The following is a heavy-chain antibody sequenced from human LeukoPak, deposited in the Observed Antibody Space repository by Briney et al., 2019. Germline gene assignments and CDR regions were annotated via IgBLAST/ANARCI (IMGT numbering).Heavy chain of an antibody. V-gene: IGHV4-34*01. Sequence: SETLSLTCAVYGGSFSGYYWSWIRQRPGKRLEWIGEINHSGSTNYNPSLKSRVTISADTSKHQFSLRLTSVTAADTAVYYCARGLNNRKSGRRFDVFEIWGQGTMVTVSS. CDR2: INHSGST. CDR1: GGSFSGYY. CDR3: ARGLNNRKSGRRFDVFEI. J-gene: IGHJ3*02. D-gene: IGHD1-14*01.